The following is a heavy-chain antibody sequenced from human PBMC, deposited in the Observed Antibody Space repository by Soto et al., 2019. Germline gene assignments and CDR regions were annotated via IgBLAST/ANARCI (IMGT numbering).Heavy chain of an antibody. Sequence: QVQLVQSGAEVKKPGSSVKVSCKASGGTFSSYAISWVRQAPGQGLEWMGGIIPIFGTANYAQKFQGRVTITADEYTSTAYMELSSLRSEDTAVYYCARDFEYLSSGYNPYQRFDYWGQGTLVTVSS. D-gene: IGHD3-22*01. CDR3: ARDFEYLSSGYNPYQRFDY. J-gene: IGHJ4*02. V-gene: IGHV1-69*01. CDR1: GGTFSSYA. CDR2: IIPIFGTA.